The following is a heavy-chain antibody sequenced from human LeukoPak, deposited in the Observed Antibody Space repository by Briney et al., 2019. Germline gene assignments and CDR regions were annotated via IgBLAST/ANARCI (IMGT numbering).Heavy chain of an antibody. CDR3: ARDWLGYCSSTSCYAYYFDY. CDR2: INHSGST. J-gene: IGHJ4*02. Sequence: PSETLSLTCAVYGGSFSGYYWSWIRQPPGKGLEWIGEINHSGSTNYNPSLKSRVTISVDTSKNQFSLKLSSVTAADTAVYYCARDWLGYCSSTSCYAYYFDYWGQGTLVTVSS. D-gene: IGHD2-2*01. CDR1: GGSFSGYY. V-gene: IGHV4-34*01.